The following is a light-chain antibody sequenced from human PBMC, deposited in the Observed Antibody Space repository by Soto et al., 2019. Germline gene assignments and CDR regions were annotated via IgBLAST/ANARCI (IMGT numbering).Light chain of an antibody. J-gene: IGLJ1*01. V-gene: IGLV2-23*01. Sequence: QSALTQPASVSGSPGQSITISCTGTSSDVGSDNLVYWYQQHPGEAPKLMIYGSTKRPSGVSNRFSGSKSGTTASLTISGLQAEDEADYYCCSYAGITTYDVFGTGTKLTVL. CDR2: GST. CDR1: SSDVGSDNL. CDR3: CSYAGITTYDV.